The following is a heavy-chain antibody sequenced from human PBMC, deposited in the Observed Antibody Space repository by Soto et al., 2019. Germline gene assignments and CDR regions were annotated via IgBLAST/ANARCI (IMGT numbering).Heavy chain of an antibody. J-gene: IGHJ6*02. Sequence: SETLSLTCTVSGGSVSSGSYYWSWIRQPPGKGLEWIGYIYYTGNSNYNPSLKNRVTMSVDTSKNHFSLKLSSVTAADTAVYYCARGGYCSGNSCPAYYYYYYGMDVWGQGTTVTVSS. CDR1: GGSVSSGSYY. D-gene: IGHD2-15*01. CDR2: IYYTGNS. CDR3: ARGGYCSGNSCPAYYYYYYGMDV. V-gene: IGHV4-61*03.